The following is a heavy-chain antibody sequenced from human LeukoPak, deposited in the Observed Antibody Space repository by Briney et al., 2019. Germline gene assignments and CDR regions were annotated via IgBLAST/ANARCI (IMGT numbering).Heavy chain of an antibody. CDR3: ARDGQSTYYYESSGPWGAFDI. V-gene: IGHV3-30-3*01. J-gene: IGHJ3*02. CDR1: GFTFSSYA. Sequence: PGRSLRLSCAASGFTFSSYAMHWVRQAPGKGLEWVAVISYDGSNKYYADSVKGRFTISRDNSKNTLYLQMNSLRAEDTAVYYCARDGQSTYYYESSGPWGAFDIWGQGTMVTVSS. D-gene: IGHD3-22*01. CDR2: ISYDGSNK.